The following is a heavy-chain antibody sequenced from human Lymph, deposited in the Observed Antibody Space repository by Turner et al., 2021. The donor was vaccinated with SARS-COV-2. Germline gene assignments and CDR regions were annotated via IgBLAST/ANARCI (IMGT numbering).Heavy chain of an antibody. CDR2: IYYSGSN. V-gene: IGHV4-39*01. CDR1: GGSISSSRHY. Sequence: QLQLQESGPGLVKPSETLSLTCTVSGGSISSSRHYWGWIRQPPGRGLEWIGHIYYSGSNYYNPSLKSRVTISVDTAKNQFSLKLSSVTAADTAVYYCARLVRRAEYYFDYWGQGTLVTVSS. J-gene: IGHJ4*02. CDR3: ARLVRRAEYYFDY. D-gene: IGHD3-10*01.